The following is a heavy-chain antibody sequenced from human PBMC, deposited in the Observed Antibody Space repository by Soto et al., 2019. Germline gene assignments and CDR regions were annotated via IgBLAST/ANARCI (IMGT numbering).Heavy chain of an antibody. Sequence: ASVKVSCKASGYTFTSYYMHWVRQAPGQGLEWMGIINPSGGSTSYAQKFQGRVTMTGDTSTSTVYMELSSLRSEDTAVYYCARDGGRWLHRAPVDYWGQGTMVTVSS. D-gene: IGHD3-16*01. CDR3: ARDGGRWLHRAPVDY. J-gene: IGHJ4*02. CDR1: GYTFTSYY. CDR2: INPSGGST. V-gene: IGHV1-46*01.